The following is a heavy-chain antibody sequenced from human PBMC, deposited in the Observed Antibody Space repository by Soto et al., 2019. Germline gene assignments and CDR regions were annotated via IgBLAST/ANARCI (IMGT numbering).Heavy chain of an antibody. D-gene: IGHD1-7*01. CDR3: ARDTVELRDHYYYGMDV. V-gene: IGHV3-33*01. Sequence: GGSLRLSCAASGFTFSNYGIHWVRQAPGKGLEWVAVIWYDRSNKNYADSVKGRFTISRDNSKNTVYLQMNNLRAADTAVYYCARDTVELRDHYYYGMDVWGPGTTVTVSS. CDR2: IWYDRSNK. J-gene: IGHJ6*02. CDR1: GFTFSNYG.